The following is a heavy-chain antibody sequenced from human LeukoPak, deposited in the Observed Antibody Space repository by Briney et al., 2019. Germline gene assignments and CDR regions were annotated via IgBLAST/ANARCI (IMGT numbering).Heavy chain of an antibody. J-gene: IGHJ4*02. D-gene: IGHD4-11*01. CDR3: ARDLFPSTTAYFDY. CDR2: TSSSDAGT. CDR1: GFALSSYA. Sequence: GGSLRLSCAASGFALSSYAMSWVRQAPGKGLEWVSATSSSDAGTYHAESVRGRFTISRDNSKNTLYLQMNSLRAEDTAVYYCARDLFPSTTAYFDYWGQGTLVTVSS. V-gene: IGHV3-23*01.